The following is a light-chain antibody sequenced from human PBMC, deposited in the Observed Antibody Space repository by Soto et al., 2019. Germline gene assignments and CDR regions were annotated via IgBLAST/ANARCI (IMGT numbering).Light chain of an antibody. Sequence: DIQMTQTPPSLSASIGDRVTITCRATQGISRYLAWYQQKPGQVPKLLIYAASTLQSGVPSRFSCSGSGTDFTLTISILQPEYVATYYCQKYDSAPLFTCGSGTRVDVK. J-gene: IGKJ3*01. CDR2: AAS. CDR1: QGISRY. CDR3: QKYDSAPLFT. V-gene: IGKV1-27*01.